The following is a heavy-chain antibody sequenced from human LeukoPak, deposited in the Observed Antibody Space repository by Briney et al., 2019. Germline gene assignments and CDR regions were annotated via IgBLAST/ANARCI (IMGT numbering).Heavy chain of an antibody. V-gene: IGHV3-23*01. Sequence: GGSLRLSCAASGFTFRSFAMSWVRQAPGKGLEWVSTISCSGTSTYYADSVKGRFTISRDNSKNTLYLQMNSLRAEDTAVYYCANWGQYCSSTSCLSAFDIWGQGTMVTVSS. CDR3: ANWGQYCSSTSCLSAFDI. CDR1: GFTFRSFA. D-gene: IGHD2-2*01. J-gene: IGHJ3*02. CDR2: ISCSGTST.